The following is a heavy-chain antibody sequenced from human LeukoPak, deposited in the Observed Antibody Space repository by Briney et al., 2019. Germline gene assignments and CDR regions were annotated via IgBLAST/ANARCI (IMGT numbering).Heavy chain of an antibody. V-gene: IGHV1-18*01. CDR3: ARARGSYYYFDY. J-gene: IGHJ4*02. CDR2: ISAYNGNT. Sequence: ASVKVSCKAPGYTFTSYGISWVRQAPGQGLEWMGWISAYNGNTNYAQKLQGRVTMTTDTSTSTAYMELSSLRSEDTAVYYCARARGSYYYFDYWGQGTLVTVSS. D-gene: IGHD1-26*01. CDR1: GYTFTSYG.